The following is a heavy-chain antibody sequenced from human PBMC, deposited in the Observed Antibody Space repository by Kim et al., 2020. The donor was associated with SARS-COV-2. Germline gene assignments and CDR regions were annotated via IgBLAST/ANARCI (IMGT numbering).Heavy chain of an antibody. CDR3: ARASPEGSGSYYLVD. D-gene: IGHD3-10*01. V-gene: IGHV4-59*02. Sequence: SETLSLTCTVSGGSVSSYYWSWIRQSPGKGLEWIGYIYNTGNTNYNPSLKSRVTISVDKSKNQFSLKMRSVTAADTAVYYCARASPEGSGSYYLVDGGQG. J-gene: IGHJ1*01. CDR2: IYNTGNT. CDR1: GGSVSSYY.